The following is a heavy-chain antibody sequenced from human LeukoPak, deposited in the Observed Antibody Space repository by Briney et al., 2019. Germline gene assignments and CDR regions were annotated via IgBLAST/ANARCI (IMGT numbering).Heavy chain of an antibody. J-gene: IGHJ2*01. D-gene: IGHD3-22*01. CDR3: ARTYYDSSGYYLESYWYFDL. CDR2: IYYSGST. V-gene: IGHV4-59*08. CDR1: GGSISSYY. Sequence: SETLSLTCTVSGGSISSYYWSWIRQPPGKGMEWIGYIYYSGSTNYNPSLKSRVTISVDTSKNQFSLKLSSVTAADTAVYYCARTYYDSSGYYLESYWYFDLWGRGTLVTVSS.